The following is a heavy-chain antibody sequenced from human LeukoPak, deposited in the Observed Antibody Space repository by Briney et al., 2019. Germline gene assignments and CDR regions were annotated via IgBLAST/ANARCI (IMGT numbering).Heavy chain of an antibody. V-gene: IGHV3-66*01. CDR1: GFTFSTYA. J-gene: IGHJ3*02. CDR2: IYSGGST. Sequence: PGGSLRLSCAASGFTFSTYAVNWVRQAPGKGLEWVSVIYSGGSTYYADSVKGRFTISRDNSKNTLYLQMNSLRAEDTAVYYCARVEVTTDAFDIWGQGTMVTVSS. CDR3: ARVEVTTDAFDI. D-gene: IGHD4-17*01.